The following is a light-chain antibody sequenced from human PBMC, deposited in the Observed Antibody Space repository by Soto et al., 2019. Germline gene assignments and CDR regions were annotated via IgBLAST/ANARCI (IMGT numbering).Light chain of an antibody. J-gene: IGLJ2*01. V-gene: IGLV4-60*02. CDR2: LEGSGSY. CDR3: ETWDSNTPMV. Sequence: QLVLTQSSSASASLGSSVKLTCTLSSGHSSYIIAWHQQQPGKAPRYLMKLEGSGSYNKGSGVPDRFSGSSSGADRYLTISNLQFEDEADYYCETWDSNTPMVFGGGTKVTVL. CDR1: SGHSSYI.